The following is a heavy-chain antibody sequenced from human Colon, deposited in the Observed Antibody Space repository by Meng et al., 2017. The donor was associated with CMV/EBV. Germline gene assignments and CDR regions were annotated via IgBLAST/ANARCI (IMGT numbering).Heavy chain of an antibody. J-gene: IGHJ4*02. Sequence: SVKVSCKASGGTFSSYSIYWVRQAPAQGLEWMGRIIPILGVATYAQKFQGRITITADKSTGTTYMELSSLRSEDTALYYCSTNRGGGTSSSGIGGGYWGQGTLVTVS. CDR3: STNRGGGTSSSGIGGGY. CDR1: GGTFSSYS. CDR2: IIPILGVA. D-gene: IGHD6-6*01. V-gene: IGHV1-69*02.